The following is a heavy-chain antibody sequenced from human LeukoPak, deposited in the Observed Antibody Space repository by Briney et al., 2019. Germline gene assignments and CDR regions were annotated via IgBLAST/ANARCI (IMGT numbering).Heavy chain of an antibody. CDR1: GFTFSSYA. D-gene: IGHD5-24*01. V-gene: IGHV3-23*01. J-gene: IGHJ4*02. CDR2: IGTSSGGST. CDR3: ARDGAIGDGYNWDY. Sequence: PGGSLRLSCAASGFTFSSYAMTWVRQAPGKGLEWVSAIGTSSGGSTFYADSVKGRFTISRDNAKNTLYLQMNSLRAEDTAVYYCARDGAIGDGYNWDYWGQGTLVTVSS.